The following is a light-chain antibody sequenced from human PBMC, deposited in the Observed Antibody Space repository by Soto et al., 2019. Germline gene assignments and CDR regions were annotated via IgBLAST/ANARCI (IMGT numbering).Light chain of an antibody. Sequence: QSALTQPASVSGSPGQSITIPCTGTSNDIGVYNYVSWYQQHPGKAPKLLIFDVSYRPSGISDRFSGSKSGNTASLTISGLQLEDAADYYCSSYGASTTLFGGGTKLTVL. J-gene: IGLJ2*01. V-gene: IGLV2-14*03. CDR2: DVS. CDR1: SNDIGVYNY. CDR3: SSYGASTTL.